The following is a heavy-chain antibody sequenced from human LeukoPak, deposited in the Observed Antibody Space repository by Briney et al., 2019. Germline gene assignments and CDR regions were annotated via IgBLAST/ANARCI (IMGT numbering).Heavy chain of an antibody. V-gene: IGHV4-30-4*07. CDR2: IYHSGST. J-gene: IGHJ4*02. Sequence: SETLSLTCAVSGVSISRGGYSWSWIRQPPGKGLEWIGYIYHSGSTNYNPSLKSRLTISVDTSNNQFSLKLSSVTAADTAVYYCARLYGSGSYVLDYWGQGTLVTVSS. CDR3: ARLYGSGSYVLDY. CDR1: GVSISRGGYS. D-gene: IGHD3-10*01.